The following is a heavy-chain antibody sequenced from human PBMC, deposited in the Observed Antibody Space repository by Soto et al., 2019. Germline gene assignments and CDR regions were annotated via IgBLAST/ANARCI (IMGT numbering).Heavy chain of an antibody. CDR1: GLSITDSEMG. V-gene: IGHV2-26*01. D-gene: IGHD6-19*01. J-gene: IGHJ5*02. Sequence: QVTLKESGPVLVKSTETLTLRCTVSGLSITDSEMGVSWIRQPPGQPLEWLAHIDSSGEKSYRTFLKSRPAISKDTSKSQIVLTMTNMDPADTATYYCARRHLAVAVSPWFDPWGQGIPVSVST. CDR3: ARRHLAVAVSPWFDP. CDR2: IDSSGEK.